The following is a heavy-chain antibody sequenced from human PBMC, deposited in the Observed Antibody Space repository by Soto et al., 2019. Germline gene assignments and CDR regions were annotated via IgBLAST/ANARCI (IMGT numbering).Heavy chain of an antibody. CDR3: ATDTYSRSWYF. CDR1: GFTFTNYL. V-gene: IGHV3-23*05. Sequence: EVQLLESGGDLVQPGWYLRISCAASGFTFTNYLMTWVRQAPGKGLEWVSSIDKSGGDTYYADSVKRRFTSSRDNSTNTLYLHMNGLKSDDTALYYCATDTYSRSWYFWGQGPLVTVSS. J-gene: IGHJ4*02. D-gene: IGHD2-2*01. CDR2: IDKSGGDT.